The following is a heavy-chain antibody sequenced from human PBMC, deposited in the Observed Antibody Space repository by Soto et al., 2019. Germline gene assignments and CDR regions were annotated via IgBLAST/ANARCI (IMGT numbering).Heavy chain of an antibody. CDR1: GFTFCSYA. J-gene: IGHJ4*02. CDR2: VSGSGSDP. D-gene: IGHD4-17*01. V-gene: IGHV3-23*01. Sequence: EVQVLESGGGLVQPGGSLRLSCAASGFTFCSYAMSWVRQAPGQVLEWVSAVSGSGSDPYYADSVKSRFTISRETSKNTQYLQMNSLRAADTALYHCAKTASMTIPDAFDHCGQTNLGTVSS. CDR3: AKTASMTIPDAFDH.